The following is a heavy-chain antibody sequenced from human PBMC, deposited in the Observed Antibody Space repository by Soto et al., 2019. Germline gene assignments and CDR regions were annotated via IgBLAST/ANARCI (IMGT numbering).Heavy chain of an antibody. J-gene: IGHJ4*02. D-gene: IGHD2-21*02. CDR2: IDPSGGST. Sequence: QVQLVQSGAEVKKPGASVKVSCKASGYTVTRHYMHWVRQAPGQGLEWMGIIDPSGGSTTYAQKFXAXFXLTRDMSTRTVYMELSSLRSDDTAIYYCTRGSTVVTLDYFDSWGQGTLVTVSS. CDR1: GYTVTRHY. CDR3: TRGSTVVTLDYFDS. V-gene: IGHV1-46*03.